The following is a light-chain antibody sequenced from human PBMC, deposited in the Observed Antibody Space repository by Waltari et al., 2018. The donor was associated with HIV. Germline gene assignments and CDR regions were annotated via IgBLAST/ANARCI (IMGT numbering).Light chain of an antibody. CDR2: DVD. V-gene: IGLV2-11*01. Sequence: SALTQPRSVSGSPGHSVSISCTGATSSLRDTNFVSWYQQRAGRPPRVVFLDVDKRPSDVPGRFSSSKSGDTASLTISGLQPDDEALYFCSAFVASSSWVFGGGT. CDR1: TSSLRDTNF. CDR3: SAFVASSSWV. J-gene: IGLJ3*02.